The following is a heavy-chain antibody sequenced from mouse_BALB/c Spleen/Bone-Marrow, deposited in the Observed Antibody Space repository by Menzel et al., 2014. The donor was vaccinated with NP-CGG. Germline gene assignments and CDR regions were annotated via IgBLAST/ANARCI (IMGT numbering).Heavy chain of an antibody. V-gene: IGHV2-6-7*01. CDR1: GFSLTGYG. CDR3: ARHYGSNYYAMDY. J-gene: IGHJ4*01. CDR2: IWGDGRT. Sequence: QVQLQQPGPGLVAPSQSLSITCTVSGFSLTGYGVNWVRQPPGKGLEWLGMIWGDGRTDYNSALKSRLSISKDNSKSQVFLKMNSLQTDDTARYYCARHYGSNYYAMDYWGQGTSVPVSS. D-gene: IGHD1-1*01.